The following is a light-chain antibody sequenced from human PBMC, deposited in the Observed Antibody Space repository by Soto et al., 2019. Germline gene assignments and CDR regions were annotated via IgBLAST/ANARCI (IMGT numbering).Light chain of an antibody. J-gene: IGLJ1*01. CDR1: NSDVGDNNY. CDR2: DVT. Sequence: QSALTQPASVSGSPGQSIAISCTGTNSDVGDNNYVSWYQQHPGKAPKLMIYDVTHRPSGISNHFSGSKSGNTASLTISGLQAEDEADYYCSSYTSSSTLYVFGTGTKLTVL. V-gene: IGLV2-14*01. CDR3: SSYTSSSTLYV.